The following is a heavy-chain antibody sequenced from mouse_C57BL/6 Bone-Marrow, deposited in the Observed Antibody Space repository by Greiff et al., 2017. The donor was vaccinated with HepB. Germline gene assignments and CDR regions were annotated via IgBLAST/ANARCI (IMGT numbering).Heavy chain of an antibody. V-gene: IGHV1-42*01. CDR1: GYSFTGYY. J-gene: IGHJ2*01. Sequence: EVKLMESGPELVKPGASVKISCKASGYSFTGYYMNWVKQSPEKSLEWIGEINPSTGGTTYNQKFKAKATLTVDKSSSTAYMQLKSLTSEDSAVYYCARGYYVYYFDYWGQGTTLTVSS. CDR2: INPSTGGT. D-gene: IGHD1-1*02. CDR3: ARGYYVYYFDY.